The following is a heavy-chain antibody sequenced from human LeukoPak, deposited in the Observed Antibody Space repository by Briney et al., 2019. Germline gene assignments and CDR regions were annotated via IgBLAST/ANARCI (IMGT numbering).Heavy chain of an antibody. CDR3: ARDAVAVAGVDAFDI. J-gene: IGHJ3*02. CDR1: GFTFSRNN. V-gene: IGHV3-48*04. CDR2: ISFSSDMI. D-gene: IGHD6-19*01. Sequence: PGGSLRLSCAASGFTFSRNNMNWVRQAPGKGLEWISYISFSSDMIYYADSVKGRFTISRDNAKNSLYLQMNSRRAEDTAVYYCARDAVAVAGVDAFDIWGQGTMVTVSS.